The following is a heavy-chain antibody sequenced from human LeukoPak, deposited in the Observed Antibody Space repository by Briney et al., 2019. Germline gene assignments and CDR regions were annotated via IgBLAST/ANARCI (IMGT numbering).Heavy chain of an antibody. CDR3: AKGIYYYYGMDV. J-gene: IGHJ6*02. Sequence: SGGSLRLSCAASGFTFSSYAMSWVRQAPGKGLEWLSAIIGSGGSTYYADSVKGRFTISRDNSKNTLYLQMNSLRAEDTAVYYCAKGIYYYYGMDVWGQGTTVTVSS. V-gene: IGHV3-23*01. CDR1: GFTFSSYA. CDR2: IIGSGGST.